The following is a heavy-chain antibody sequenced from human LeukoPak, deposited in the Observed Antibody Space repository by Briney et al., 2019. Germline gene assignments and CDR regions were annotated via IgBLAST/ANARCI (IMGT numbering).Heavy chain of an antibody. J-gene: IGHJ4*02. V-gene: IGHV4-39*07. CDR2: IYYSGST. Sequence: SETLSLTCTVSGGSISSSSYYWGWIRQPPGKGLEWIGSIYYSGSTYYNPSLKSRVTISVDTSKNQFSLKLSSVTAADTAVYYCARSFGPGLAAAGPSLYWGQGTLVTVSS. CDR1: GGSISSSSYY. CDR3: ARSFGPGLAAAGPSLY. D-gene: IGHD6-13*01.